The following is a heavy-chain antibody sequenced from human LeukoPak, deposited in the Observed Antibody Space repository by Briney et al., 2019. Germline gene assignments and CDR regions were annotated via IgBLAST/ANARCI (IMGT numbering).Heavy chain of an antibody. CDR2: IHSSGSN. D-gene: IGHD5-12*01. CDR1: GGSISGYF. Sequence: SETLSLTCTVSGGSISGYFWTWIRQPAGKGLEWIGRIHSSGSNNYNPSLTSRVTMSLDTSKNHFSLNLTSVTAADTAVYYCAREPTSGREPTSGRPLDYWGQGTLVTVSS. J-gene: IGHJ4*02. CDR3: AREPTSGREPTSGRPLDY. V-gene: IGHV4-4*07.